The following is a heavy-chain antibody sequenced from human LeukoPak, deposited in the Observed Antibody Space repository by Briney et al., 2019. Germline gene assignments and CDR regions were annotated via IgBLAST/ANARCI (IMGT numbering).Heavy chain of an antibody. D-gene: IGHD2-2*01. CDR3: AKTSGIRRHIVVVPAAIDY. V-gene: IGHV3-23*01. Sequence: GGSLKLSCAASGFTFSSYAMSWVRQAPGKGLEWVSAISGSGGSTYYADSVKGRFTISRDNSKNTLYLQMNSLRAEDTAVYYCAKTSGIRRHIVVVPAAIDYWGQGTLVTVSS. CDR2: ISGSGGST. CDR1: GFTFSSYA. J-gene: IGHJ4*02.